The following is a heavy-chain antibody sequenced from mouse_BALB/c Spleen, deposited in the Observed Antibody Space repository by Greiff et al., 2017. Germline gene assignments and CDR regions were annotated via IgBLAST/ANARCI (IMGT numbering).Heavy chain of an antibody. J-gene: IGHJ4*01. CDR1: GFSLSTSGMG. D-gene: IGHD1-2*01. Sequence: QVTLKVSGPGILQPSQTLSLSCSFSGFSLSTSGMGVSWIRQPSGKGLEWLAHIYWDDDKRYNPSLKSRLTISKDTSRNQVFLKITSVDTADTATYYCARSEDYGYPLYAMDYWGQGTSVTVSS. CDR3: ARSEDYGYPLYAMDY. CDR2: IYWDDDK. V-gene: IGHV8-12*01.